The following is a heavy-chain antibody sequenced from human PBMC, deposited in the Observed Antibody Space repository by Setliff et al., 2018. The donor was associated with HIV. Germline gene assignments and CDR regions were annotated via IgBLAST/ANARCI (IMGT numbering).Heavy chain of an antibody. CDR3: ARGWYSSSWYVGGEYYFDY. J-gene: IGHJ4*02. CDR2: IYYSGST. CDR1: GGSISSSSYY. D-gene: IGHD6-13*01. Sequence: SETLSLTCTVSGGSISSSSYYWGWIRQPPGKGLEWIGSIYYSGSTYYNPSLKSRVTISVDTSKNQFSLKLSSVTAADTAVYYCARGWYSSSWYVGGEYYFDYWGQGTLVTVSS. V-gene: IGHV4-39*07.